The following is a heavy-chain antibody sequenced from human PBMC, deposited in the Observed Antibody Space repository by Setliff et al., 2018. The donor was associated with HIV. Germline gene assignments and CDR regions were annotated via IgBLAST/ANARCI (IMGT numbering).Heavy chain of an antibody. CDR3: ARWVDDNSEGSYYHYMDV. CDR2: ISGYNGWT. Sequence: VASVKVSCKASGYTFTSNGVSWVRQAPGQGLEWMGLISGYNGWTKYPQKFQGRVTMTTDTSTSTVYMELTSLTSDDTAVYYCARWVDDNSEGSYYHYMDVWGNGASVTVS. CDR1: GYTFTSNG. V-gene: IGHV1-18*01. J-gene: IGHJ6*03. D-gene: IGHD6-25*01.